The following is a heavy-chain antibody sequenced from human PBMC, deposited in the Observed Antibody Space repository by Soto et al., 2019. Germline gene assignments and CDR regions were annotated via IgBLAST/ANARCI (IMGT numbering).Heavy chain of an antibody. Sequence: GGSLRLSCAASGFTSSNFAMSWVRQAPGKGLEWVSAITDSGDDTYYIDSVKGRFTISRDNSKSTLYLQMNSLRAEDTAIYYCAKLGSSSWSPHYYFDYWGQGTLVTVSS. J-gene: IGHJ4*02. CDR3: AKLGSSSWSPHYYFDY. CDR2: ITDSGDDT. D-gene: IGHD2-2*01. CDR1: GFTSSNFA. V-gene: IGHV3-23*01.